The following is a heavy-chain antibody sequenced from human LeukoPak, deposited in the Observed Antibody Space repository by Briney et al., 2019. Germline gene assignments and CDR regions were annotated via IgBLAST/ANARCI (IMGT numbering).Heavy chain of an antibody. CDR1: GFTFSSYS. V-gene: IGHV3-21*01. CDR3: ARDSVVREDTPFDY. D-gene: IGHD2-15*01. J-gene: IGHJ4*02. CDR2: ISSSSSYI. Sequence: PGGSLRLSCAASGFTFSSYSMNWVRQAPGKGLEWVSSISSSSSYIYYADSVKGRFTISRDNAKNSLYLQMNSLRAEDTAVYYCARDSVVREDTPFDYWGQGTLVTVSS.